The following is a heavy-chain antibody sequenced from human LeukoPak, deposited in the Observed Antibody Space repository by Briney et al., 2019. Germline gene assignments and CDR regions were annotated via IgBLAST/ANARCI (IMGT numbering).Heavy chain of an antibody. CDR3: ARGSKRDGYNYLWFDP. V-gene: IGHV4-30-2*01. D-gene: IGHD5-24*01. J-gene: IGHJ5*02. CDR1: GGSISSGGYS. CDR2: IYHSGST. Sequence: MPSETLSLTCAVSGGSISSGGYSWRWIRQPPGKGLEWIGYIYHSGSTYYNPPLKSRVTISVDRSKNQFSLKLSSVTAADTAVYYCARGSKRDGYNYLWFDPWGQGTLVTVSS.